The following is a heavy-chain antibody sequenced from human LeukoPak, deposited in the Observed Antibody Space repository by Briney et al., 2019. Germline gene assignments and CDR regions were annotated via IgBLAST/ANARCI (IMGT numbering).Heavy chain of an antibody. D-gene: IGHD6-19*01. V-gene: IGHV3-23*01. J-gene: IGHJ4*02. Sequence: GGSLRLSCAASGFTFSNYAMAWVRQAPGKGLEWVSGISDIGTSTYYADSVKGRFTISRDISRNTLYLQMNSRRAEDTAVYYCAKGHSSGWYDYWGQGTLVTVSS. CDR3: AKGHSSGWYDY. CDR1: GFTFSNYA. CDR2: ISDIGTST.